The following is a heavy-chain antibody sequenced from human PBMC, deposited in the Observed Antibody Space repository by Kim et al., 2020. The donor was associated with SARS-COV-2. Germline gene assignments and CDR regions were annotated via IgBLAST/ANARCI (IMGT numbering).Heavy chain of an antibody. Sequence: VKGRLTISRDNSKNTLYLQMNSLRAEDTAVYYCAKDPSSSSWGYNWFDPWGQGTLVTVSS. CDR3: AKDPSSSSWGYNWFDP. J-gene: IGHJ5*02. V-gene: IGHV3-23*01. D-gene: IGHD6-6*01.